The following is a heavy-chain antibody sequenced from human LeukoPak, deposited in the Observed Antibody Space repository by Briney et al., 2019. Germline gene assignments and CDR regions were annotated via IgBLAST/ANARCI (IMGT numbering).Heavy chain of an antibody. D-gene: IGHD4-17*01. CDR2: INHSGST. J-gene: IGHJ5*02. CDR1: GVSFSGYY. V-gene: IGHV4-34*01. Sequence: SETLSLTCAVYGVSFSGYYWSWVRQPPGKGLEWLGKINHSGSTNYNPSLKSRVTISVDTSKNQFSLKLSSVTAADTAVYYCARGYGCKLNWFDPRGQGTLVTVSS. CDR3: ARGYGCKLNWFDP.